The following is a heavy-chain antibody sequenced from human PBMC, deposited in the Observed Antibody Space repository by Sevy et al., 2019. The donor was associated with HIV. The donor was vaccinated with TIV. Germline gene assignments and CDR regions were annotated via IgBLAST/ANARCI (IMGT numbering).Heavy chain of an antibody. Sequence: GGSLRLSCAASGFTFSTYDMHWVRQAPGKGLEWVAYIRYDGSNKYYADSVRGRFTISRDNSKNTLYLQMNSLRAEDTAVYYCARGRKTTQEWLEELDHYYGVDVWGQGTTVTVSS. J-gene: IGHJ6*02. V-gene: IGHV3-30*02. D-gene: IGHD2-8*01. CDR3: ARGRKTTQEWLEELDHYYGVDV. CDR1: GFTFSTYD. CDR2: IRYDGSNK.